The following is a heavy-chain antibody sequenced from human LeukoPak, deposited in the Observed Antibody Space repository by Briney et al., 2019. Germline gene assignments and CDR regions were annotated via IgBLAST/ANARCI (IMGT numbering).Heavy chain of an antibody. CDR1: GGSISSYY. CDR2: IYYSGST. Sequence: SETLSLTCTVSGGSISSYYWSWIRQPPGKGLEWIGYIYYSGSTNYNPSLKSRVTISVDTSKNQFSLSLSSVTAADTAVYYCARITFVVEGYGMDVWGQGTTVTVSS. CDR3: ARITFVVEGYGMDV. J-gene: IGHJ6*02. V-gene: IGHV4-59*08. D-gene: IGHD2-21*01.